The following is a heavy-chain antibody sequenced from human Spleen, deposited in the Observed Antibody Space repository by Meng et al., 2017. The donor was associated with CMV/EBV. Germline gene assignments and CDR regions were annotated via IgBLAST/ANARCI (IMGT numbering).Heavy chain of an antibody. CDR1: GGSISSGDYY. Sequence: QLSLRESGPGLVKPSQTLSLTCTVSGGSISSGDYYWSWIRQPPGKGLEWIGYIYYSGSTYYNPSLKSRVTISVDTSKNQFSLKLSSVTAADTAVYYCARAPSYYDFWSGLYWGQGTLVTVFS. V-gene: IGHV4-30-4*08. J-gene: IGHJ4*02. CDR2: IYYSGST. CDR3: ARAPSYYDFWSGLY. D-gene: IGHD3-3*01.